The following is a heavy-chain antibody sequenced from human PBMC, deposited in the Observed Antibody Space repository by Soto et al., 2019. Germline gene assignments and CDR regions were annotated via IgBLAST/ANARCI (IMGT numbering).Heavy chain of an antibody. CDR1: GGSISSYY. Sequence: PSETLSLTCTVSGGSISSYYWSWIRQPPGKGLEWIGYIYYSGSTNYNPSLKSRVTISVDTSKNQFSLKLSSVTAADTAVYYCARGHDYIWGSYRSNYFDYWGQGTLVTVSS. CDR3: ARGHDYIWGSYRSNYFDY. D-gene: IGHD3-16*02. CDR2: IYYSGST. V-gene: IGHV4-59*01. J-gene: IGHJ4*02.